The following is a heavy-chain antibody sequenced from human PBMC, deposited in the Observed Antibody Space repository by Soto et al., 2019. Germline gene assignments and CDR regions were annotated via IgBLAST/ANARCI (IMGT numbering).Heavy chain of an antibody. CDR1: GGTFSSYT. Sequence: ASVKVSCKASGGTFSSYTISWVRQAPGQGLEWMGRIIPILGIANYAQKFQGRVTITADKSTSTAYMELSSLRSEDTAVYYCARDHIVVVPASTGELELREPTYYMDVWGKGTTVTVSS. CDR2: IIPILGIA. D-gene: IGHD2-2*01. J-gene: IGHJ6*03. V-gene: IGHV1-69*04. CDR3: ARDHIVVVPASTGELELREPTYYMDV.